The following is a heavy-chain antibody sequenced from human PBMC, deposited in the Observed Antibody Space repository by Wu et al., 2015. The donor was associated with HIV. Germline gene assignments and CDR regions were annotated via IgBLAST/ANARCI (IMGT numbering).Heavy chain of an antibody. Sequence: QVQLVQSGAEVKKPGASVKVSCKASGYTFTSYGISWVRQAPGQGLEWMGWISAYNGNTNYAQKLQGRVTMTTDTSTSTAYMELRSLRSDDTAVYYCARVKNYYYYDSSGDAFDIWGQGTMVTVSS. V-gene: IGHV1-18*01. J-gene: IGHJ3*02. CDR1: GYTFTSYG. CDR3: ARVKNYYYYDSSGDAFDI. CDR2: ISAYNGNT. D-gene: IGHD3-22*01.